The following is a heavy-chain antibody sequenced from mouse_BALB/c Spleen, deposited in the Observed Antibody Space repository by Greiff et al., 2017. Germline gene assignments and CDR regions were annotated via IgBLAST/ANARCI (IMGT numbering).Heavy chain of an antibody. V-gene: IGHV14-4*02. CDR2: IDPENGDT. CDR3: KRGYAMDY. CDR1: GFNIKDYY. J-gene: IGHJ4*01. Sequence: EVQLQQSGAELVRSGASVKLSCTASGFNIKDYYMHWVKQRPEQGLEWIGWIDPENGDTEYAPKFQGKATMTADTSSNTAYLQLSSLTSEDTAVYYWKRGYAMDYWGQGTSVTVSS.